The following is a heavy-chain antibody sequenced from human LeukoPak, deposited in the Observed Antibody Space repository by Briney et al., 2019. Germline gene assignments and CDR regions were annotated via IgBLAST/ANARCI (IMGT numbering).Heavy chain of an antibody. CDR1: GGSISSGSYY. CDR3: TTFRAGAQDY. Sequence: SQTLSLTCTVSGGSISSGSYYWSWIRQPAGKGLEWIGRIYTSGSTNYNPSLKSRVTISVDTSKNQFSLNLSSVTAADTAVYYCTTFRAGAQDYWGQGTLVTVSS. V-gene: IGHV4-61*02. CDR2: IYTSGST. J-gene: IGHJ4*02. D-gene: IGHD1-26*01.